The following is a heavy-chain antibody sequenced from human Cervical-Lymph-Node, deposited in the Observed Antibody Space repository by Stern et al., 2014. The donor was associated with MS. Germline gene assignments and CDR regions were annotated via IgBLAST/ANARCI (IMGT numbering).Heavy chain of an antibody. Sequence: EYGPALVKPTQTLTRTCTFSGLSLSTTGMCLSWIRQPPGKDLEWLAVLDWDGDKYCSPSLKTRLTISKDTSKNQVVLTMTNMAPLDTATYFCVRAREGYYFDYWGQGIPVTVSS. V-gene: IGHV2-70*01. CDR3: VRAREGYYFDY. D-gene: IGHD2-21*01. J-gene: IGHJ4*02. CDR2: LDWDGDK. CDR1: GLSLSTTGMC.